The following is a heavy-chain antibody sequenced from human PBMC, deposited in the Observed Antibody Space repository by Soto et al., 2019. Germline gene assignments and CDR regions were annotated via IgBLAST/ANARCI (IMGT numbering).Heavy chain of an antibody. D-gene: IGHD2-2*01. V-gene: IGHV1-69*06. CDR2: IIPIFGTA. CDR3: ARLLGSIVVPAAIWADYYYYYGMDV. CDR1: GGTFSSYA. Sequence: SVKVSCKASGGTFSSYAISWVRQAPGQGLEWMGGIIPIFGTANYAQKFQGRVTITADKSTSTAYMELSSLRSEDTAVYYCARLLGSIVVPAAIWADYYYYYGMDVWGQGTKVTAP. J-gene: IGHJ6*02.